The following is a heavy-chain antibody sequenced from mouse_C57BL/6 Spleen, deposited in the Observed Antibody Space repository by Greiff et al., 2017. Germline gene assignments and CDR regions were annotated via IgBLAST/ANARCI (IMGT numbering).Heavy chain of an antibody. CDR3: ASALFAY. J-gene: IGHJ3*01. CDR1: GFTFSDYG. V-gene: IGHV5-17*01. CDR2: ISSGSSTI. Sequence: EVQVVESGGGLVKPGGSLKLSCAASGFTFSDYGMHWVRQAPEKGLEWVAYISSGSSTIYYADTVKGRFTISRDNAKNTLFLQMTSLRSEDTAMYYCASALFAYWGQGPLVTVSA.